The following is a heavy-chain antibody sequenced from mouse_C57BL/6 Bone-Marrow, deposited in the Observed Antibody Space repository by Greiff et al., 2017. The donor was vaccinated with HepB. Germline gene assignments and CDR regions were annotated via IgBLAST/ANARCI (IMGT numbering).Heavy chain of an antibody. CDR1: GYAFSSSW. D-gene: IGHD1-1*01. V-gene: IGHV1-82*01. J-gene: IGHJ2*01. Sequence: QVQLQQSGPELVKPGASVKISCKASGYAFSSSWMNWVKQRPGKGLEWIGRIYPGDGDTNYNGKFKGKATLTADKSSSTAYMQLSSLTSEDSAVYFCAWYYEDYWGQGTTLTVSS. CDR2: IYPGDGDT. CDR3: AWYYEDY.